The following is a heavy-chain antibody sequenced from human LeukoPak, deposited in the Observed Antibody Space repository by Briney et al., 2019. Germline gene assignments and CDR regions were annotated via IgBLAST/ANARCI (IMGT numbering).Heavy chain of an antibody. J-gene: IGHJ6*03. D-gene: IGHD6-13*01. CDR1: GFTFSSYW. V-gene: IGHV3-7*01. Sequence: PGGSLRLSCAASGFTFSSYWMSWVRQAPGKGLEWVANIKQDGSEKYYVDSVKGRFTISRDNAKNSLYLQMNSLRAEDTAVYYCARDEGYSSSWSGLDYYMDVWGKGTTVTVSS. CDR2: IKQDGSEK. CDR3: ARDEGYSSSWSGLDYYMDV.